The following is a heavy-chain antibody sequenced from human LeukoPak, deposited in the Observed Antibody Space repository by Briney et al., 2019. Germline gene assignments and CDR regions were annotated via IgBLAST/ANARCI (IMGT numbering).Heavy chain of an antibody. V-gene: IGHV3-66*01. CDR1: GFTVSSNF. CDR3: ARGYYGSGSYYMGNY. CDR2: IYSGGST. D-gene: IGHD3-10*01. Sequence: GGSLRLSCAASGFTVSSNFMSWVRQAPGKGLEWVSLIYSGGSTYYADSVKGRFTISRDISKNTLYLQMNSLRVEDSALYYCARGYYGSGSYYMGNYWGQGTLVTVSS. J-gene: IGHJ4*02.